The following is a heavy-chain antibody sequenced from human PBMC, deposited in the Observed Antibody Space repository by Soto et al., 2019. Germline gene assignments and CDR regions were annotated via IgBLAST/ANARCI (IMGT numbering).Heavy chain of an antibody. D-gene: IGHD6-19*01. CDR3: ARGDYSSGWLSDY. J-gene: IGHJ4*02. Sequence: EVQLVESGGGLVKPGGSLRLSCAASGFTFSSYSLNWIRQAPGKGLEWVSSISSSSTYLSYADSVEGRFAISRDNAKNSLYLQMNSLRAEDTAVYYCARGDYSSGWLSDYWGQGTLVTVSS. CDR1: GFTFSSYS. CDR2: ISSSSTYL. V-gene: IGHV3-21*01.